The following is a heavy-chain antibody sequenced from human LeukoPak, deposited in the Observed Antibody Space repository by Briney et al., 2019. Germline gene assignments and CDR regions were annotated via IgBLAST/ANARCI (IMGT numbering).Heavy chain of an antibody. CDR3: ARGTPLLGFDY. Sequence: GGSLRLSCAASGFTVSSNYMSWVRQAPGKGLEWASVIYAGGSTYYADSVKGRFTISRDNSKNTLYLQMNSLRAEDTAVYYCARGTPLLGFDYWGQGTLVTVTS. J-gene: IGHJ4*02. D-gene: IGHD3-10*01. CDR2: IYAGGST. V-gene: IGHV3-66*01. CDR1: GFTVSSNY.